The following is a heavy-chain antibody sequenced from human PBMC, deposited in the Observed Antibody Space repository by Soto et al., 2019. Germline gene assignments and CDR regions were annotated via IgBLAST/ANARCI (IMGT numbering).Heavy chain of an antibody. CDR3: AREPLT. CDR1: GGSISGYY. V-gene: IGHV4-59*12. CDR2: MYNTGST. J-gene: IGHJ4*02. Sequence: PSETLSLTCTVSGGSISGYYWNWIRQHPGKGLEWIGYMYNTGSTVYNPSFKSRVTISVDTSKNQFSLKLNSVTAADTAVYYCAREPLTWGQGTLVTVSS.